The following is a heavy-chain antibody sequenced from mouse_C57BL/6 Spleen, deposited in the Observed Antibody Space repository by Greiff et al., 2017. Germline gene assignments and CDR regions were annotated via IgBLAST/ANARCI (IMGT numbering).Heavy chain of an antibody. CDR3: ASHYYGSSYNFDY. Sequence: DVQLQESGAELVKPGASVKLSCTASGFNITDYYMHWVKQRPEQGLEWIGRIDPEDGETKYAPKFQGKATITADTSSNTAYLQLSSLTSEDTAVYYCASHYYGSSYNFDYWGQGTTLTVSS. V-gene: IGHV14-2*01. CDR1: GFNITDYY. D-gene: IGHD1-1*01. J-gene: IGHJ2*01. CDR2: IDPEDGET.